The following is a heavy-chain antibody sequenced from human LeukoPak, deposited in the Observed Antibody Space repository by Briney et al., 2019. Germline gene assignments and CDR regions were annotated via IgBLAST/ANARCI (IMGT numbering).Heavy chain of an antibody. CDR3: ASAGIAARRYFDY. D-gene: IGHD6-6*01. J-gene: IGHJ4*02. Sequence: GESLKISCKGSGYSFTSYWIGWVGQMPGKGLEWMGIIYPGDSATRYSPSFQGEFTISADKSSSTAYLQWSSLKASDTAMYYCASAGIAARRYFDYWGQGTLVTVSS. V-gene: IGHV5-51*01. CDR1: GYSFTSYW. CDR2: IYPGDSAT.